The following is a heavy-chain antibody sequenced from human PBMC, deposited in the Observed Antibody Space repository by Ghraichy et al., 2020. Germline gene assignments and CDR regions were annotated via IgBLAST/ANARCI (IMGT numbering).Heavy chain of an antibody. CDR3: VRGGGATFH. Sequence: GGSLRLSCAASGFTFSSYWMHWVRQLPGKGLVWVSLIDSDGSRTSYADSVMGRFTISRDNAKNTLYLQMNSLRAEDTAVYYCVRGGGATFHWGQGTLVTVSS. CDR2: IDSDGSRT. V-gene: IGHV3-74*01. J-gene: IGHJ4*02. D-gene: IGHD1-26*01. CDR1: GFTFSSYW.